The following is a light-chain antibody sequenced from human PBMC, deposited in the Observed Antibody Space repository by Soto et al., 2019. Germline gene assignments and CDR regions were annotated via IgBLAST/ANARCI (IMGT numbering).Light chain of an antibody. CDR3: KQYNSYRT. CDR2: DAS. CDR1: QSISSW. J-gene: IGKJ1*01. V-gene: IGKV1-5*01. Sequence: DIQITPSPSTLSASVGDRVTITCRASQSISSWLAWYQQKPGKAPKLLIYDASSLESGVPSRFRGSGSGTEFTLTISSLKPDEFATYYCKQYNSYRTFGQGHKGDIK.